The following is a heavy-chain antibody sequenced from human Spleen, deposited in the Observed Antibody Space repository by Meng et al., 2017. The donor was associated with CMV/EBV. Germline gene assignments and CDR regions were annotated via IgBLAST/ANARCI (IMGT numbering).Heavy chain of an antibody. CDR2: INQDGSDK. CDR3: AKDIAAAGTDYYYGMDV. V-gene: IGHV3-7*04. Sequence: GGSLRLSCAASGFTFSSYWMSWVRQAPGKGLEWVANINQDGSDKYYVDSVKGRFTISRDNTKNSLYLQMNSLRAEDTAVYYCAKDIAAAGTDYYYGMDVWGQGTTVTVSS. D-gene: IGHD6-13*01. J-gene: IGHJ6*02. CDR1: GFTFSSYW.